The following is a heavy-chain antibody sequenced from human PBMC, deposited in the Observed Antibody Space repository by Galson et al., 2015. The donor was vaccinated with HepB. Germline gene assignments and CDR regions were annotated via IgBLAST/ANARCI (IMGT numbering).Heavy chain of an antibody. Sequence: SLRLSCAASGFTFSSYAMSWVRQAPGKGLEWVSVISGRGGSTYYADSVKGRFTISRDNSKNTLSLQMNSLRADDTAVYYCAKGGSGGSYGMDVWGPGTTVTVSS. V-gene: IGHV3-23*01. D-gene: IGHD6-19*01. CDR1: GFTFSSYA. CDR2: ISGRGGST. CDR3: AKGGSGGSYGMDV. J-gene: IGHJ6*02.